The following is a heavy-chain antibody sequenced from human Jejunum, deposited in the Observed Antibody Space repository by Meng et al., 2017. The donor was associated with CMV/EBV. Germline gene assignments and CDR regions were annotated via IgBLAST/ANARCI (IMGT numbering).Heavy chain of an antibody. CDR2: IHPSGST. CDR1: GGSFSNYY. J-gene: IGHJ4*02. Sequence: QVQLPQWGEGLLKPSETLSLTCGVYGGSFSNYYWSWIRQSPGKGLEWIGEIHPSGSTYYNPSLNSRVTMSVDTSINTAYMELSSLRSDDTAVYYCATVPYSYVPFTAFDSWGQGTLVTVSS. D-gene: IGHD5-18*01. CDR3: ATVPYSYVPFTAFDS. V-gene: IGHV4-34*01.